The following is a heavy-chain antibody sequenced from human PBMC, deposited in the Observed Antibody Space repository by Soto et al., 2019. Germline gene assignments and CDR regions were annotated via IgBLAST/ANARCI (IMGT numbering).Heavy chain of an antibody. Sequence: EVQLVESGGELVQPGGSLRLSCAASGFTFSNYWMHWVRHVPGKGPVWVSRIKGDVSSTNYADSVKGRFTISRDNAKSTLYLQMNSLRAEDTAVYYCARGAGCYYYRDVWGKGTTVTVSS. CDR1: GFTFSNYW. CDR3: ARGAGCYYYRDV. J-gene: IGHJ6*03. CDR2: IKGDVSST. V-gene: IGHV3-74*01. D-gene: IGHD2-8*01.